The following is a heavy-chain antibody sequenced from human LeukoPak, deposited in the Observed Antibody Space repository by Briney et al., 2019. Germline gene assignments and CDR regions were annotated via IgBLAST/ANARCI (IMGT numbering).Heavy chain of an antibody. V-gene: IGHV3-23*01. CDR2: ISGSGGST. CDR1: GFTFSSYG. Sequence: RGSLRLSCAASGFTFSSYGVSWVRQAPGKGLEWVSAISGSGGSTYYADSVKGRFTISRDNSRNTLYLQMNSLRAEDTAVYYCACDSSGSDAFDIWGQGTMVTVSS. J-gene: IGHJ3*02. CDR3: ACDSSGSDAFDI. D-gene: IGHD3-22*01.